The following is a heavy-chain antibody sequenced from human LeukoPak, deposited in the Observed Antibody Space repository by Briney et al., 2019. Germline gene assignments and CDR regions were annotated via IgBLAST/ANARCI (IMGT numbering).Heavy chain of an antibody. Sequence: SETLSLTCTVSGGSISSSSYYWGWIRQPPGKGLEWIGSIYYSGSTYYNPSLKSRVTISGDTSKNQFSLKLSSVTAADTAVYYCARHLAVEEYRYYYYDSSGYVDYWGQGTLVTVSS. CDR2: IYYSGST. CDR1: GGSISSSSYY. J-gene: IGHJ4*02. D-gene: IGHD3-22*01. CDR3: ARHLAVEEYRYYYYDSSGYVDY. V-gene: IGHV4-39*01.